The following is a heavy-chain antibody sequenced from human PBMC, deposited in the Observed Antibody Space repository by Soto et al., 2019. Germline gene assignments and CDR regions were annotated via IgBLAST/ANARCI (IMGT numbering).Heavy chain of an antibody. V-gene: IGHV3-66*01. CDR1: GFAVSGFY. CDR3: AGDPSGSLLGRAY. J-gene: IGHJ4*02. CDR2: IYSDATT. Sequence: GGSLRLSCAGSGFAVSGFYMSWVRQAPGKGLEWVSVIYSDATTYYAGSVKGRFTISRDNAKNTVYLQMNNLRAEDTAVYYGAGDPSGSLLGRAYWGQGTLVTVAS. D-gene: IGHD2-15*01.